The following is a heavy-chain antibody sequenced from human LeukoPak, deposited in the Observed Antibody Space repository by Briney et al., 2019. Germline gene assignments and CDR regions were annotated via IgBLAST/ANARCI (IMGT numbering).Heavy chain of an antibody. D-gene: IGHD5-18*01. CDR3: AKDLGYSYVPDAFHI. Sequence: SETLSLTCTVSGASISSYSWTWIRQTPGKGLEWIGSIDYSGSTNNNPSLKSRVSISKDTSKNQFSLKLSSVTAADTAVYYCAKDLGYSYVPDAFHIWGQGTLVTVSS. CDR1: GASISSYS. J-gene: IGHJ3*02. V-gene: IGHV4-59*01. CDR2: IDYSGST.